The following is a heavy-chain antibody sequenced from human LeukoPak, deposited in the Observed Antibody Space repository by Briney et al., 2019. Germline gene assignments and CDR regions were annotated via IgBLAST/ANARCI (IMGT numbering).Heavy chain of an antibody. V-gene: IGHV3-66*01. CDR3: ARYPVGAGLPDALDI. Sequence: GGSLRLSCAASGFTVSSNYMTWVRQAPGKGLEWVSVIYNGGNTYYADSVKGRFTISRDNSKNTLYLQMNSLRAEDTAMYYCARYPVGAGLPDALDIWGQGTVSPSLQ. CDR2: IYNGGNT. D-gene: IGHD1-26*01. J-gene: IGHJ3*02. CDR1: GFTVSSNY.